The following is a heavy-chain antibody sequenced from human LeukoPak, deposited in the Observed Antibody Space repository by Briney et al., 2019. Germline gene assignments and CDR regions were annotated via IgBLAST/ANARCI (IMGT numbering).Heavy chain of an antibody. CDR2: IYYSGST. CDR3: ARGGRQLWWMNWFDP. CDR1: GGSFTIYS. D-gene: IGHD5-18*01. V-gene: IGHV4-59*01. J-gene: IGHJ5*02. Sequence: SETLSLTCAVYGGSFTIYSWTWIRQPPGKGLEWIGYIYYSGSTNYNPSLKSRVTISVDTSKNQFSLKLSSVTAADTAVYYCARGGRQLWWMNWFDPWGQGTLVTVSS.